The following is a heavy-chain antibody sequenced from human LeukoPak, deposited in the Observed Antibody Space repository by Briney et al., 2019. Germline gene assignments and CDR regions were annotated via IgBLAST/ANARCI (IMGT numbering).Heavy chain of an antibody. V-gene: IGHV3-30*18. CDR1: GFTFGSYG. CDR3: AKDATTVTTYFDY. Sequence: GSLRLSCAASGFTFGSYGMHWVRQAPGKGLEWVAVISSDGSDKYYADSVKDRFTISRDNSKNTLFLQMNSLRAEDTAVYYCAKDATTVTTYFDYWGQGTLVTVSS. CDR2: ISSDGSDK. D-gene: IGHD4-17*01. J-gene: IGHJ4*02.